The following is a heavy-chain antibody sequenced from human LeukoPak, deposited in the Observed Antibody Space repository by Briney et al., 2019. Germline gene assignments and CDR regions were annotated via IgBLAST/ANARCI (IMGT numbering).Heavy chain of an antibody. D-gene: IGHD7-27*01. CDR3: ATTGGY. CDR1: GGSFSGYY. J-gene: IGHJ4*02. Sequence: SETLSLTCAVYGGSFSGYYWNWIRQPPGKGLEWVGEINRSGGTNYNPPLKRRLTISVNTSKNQFSLKLDSVTAADTAVYYCATTGGYWGQGTLVTVSS. CDR2: INRSGGT. V-gene: IGHV4-34*01.